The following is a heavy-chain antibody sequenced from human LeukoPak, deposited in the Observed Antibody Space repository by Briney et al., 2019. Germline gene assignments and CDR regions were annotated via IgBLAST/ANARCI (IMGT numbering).Heavy chain of an antibody. CDR1: GYSISSGYC. CDR3: ARANYDSSGYWFDY. V-gene: IGHV4-38-2*02. J-gene: IGHJ4*02. Sequence: SETLSLTCTVSGYSISSGYCWGWIRQPPGKGLEWIGSIYHSGSTYYNPSLKSRVTISVDTSKNQFSLKLSSVTAADTAVHYCARANYDSSGYWFDYWGQGTLVTVSS. D-gene: IGHD3-22*01. CDR2: IYHSGST.